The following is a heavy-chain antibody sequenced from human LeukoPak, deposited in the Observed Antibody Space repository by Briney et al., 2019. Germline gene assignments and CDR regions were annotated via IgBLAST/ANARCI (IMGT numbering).Heavy chain of an antibody. D-gene: IGHD1-20*01. CDR3: ARADNFYAFDI. CDR1: GFTFSSYS. Sequence: GGSLRLSCAASGFTFSSYSMNWVRQAPGKGLEWVSSISSSSSYIYYADSVKGRFTISRDNAKNSLYLQMNSLRAEDTAVYYCARADNFYAFDIWGQGTMVTVSS. J-gene: IGHJ3*02. CDR2: ISSSSSYI. V-gene: IGHV3-21*01.